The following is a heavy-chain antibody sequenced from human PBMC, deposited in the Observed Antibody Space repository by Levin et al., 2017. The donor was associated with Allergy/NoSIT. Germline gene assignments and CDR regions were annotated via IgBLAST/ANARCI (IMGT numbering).Heavy chain of an antibody. CDR3: ARVGRKTPYQWPADY. CDR2: ISAYNGNT. Sequence: ASVKVSCKASGYTFTSYGISWVRQAPGQGLEWMGWISAYNGNTNYAQKLQGRVTMTTDTSTSTAYMELRSLRSDDTAVYYCARVGRKTPYQWPADYWGQGTLVTVSS. V-gene: IGHV1-18*01. CDR1: GYTFTSYG. J-gene: IGHJ4*02. D-gene: IGHD6-19*01.